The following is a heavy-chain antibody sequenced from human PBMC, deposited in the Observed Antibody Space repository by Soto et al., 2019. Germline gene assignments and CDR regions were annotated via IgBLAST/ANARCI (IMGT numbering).Heavy chain of an antibody. CDR2: TSHDGSNK. V-gene: IGHV3-30*18. D-gene: IGHD4-17*01. CDR1: GFTFSSYG. J-gene: IGHJ5*02. Sequence: QEQLVESGGGVVQPGTSLRLSCAASGFTFSSYGMHWVRQAPGKGLEWLAVTSHDGSNKFYADSVKGRFSISRDDSKNTLFLQMNSLRTEDTAVYYCAKDRRDYGDSLVNNYFDPWGQGTLVTVSS. CDR3: AKDRRDYGDSLVNNYFDP.